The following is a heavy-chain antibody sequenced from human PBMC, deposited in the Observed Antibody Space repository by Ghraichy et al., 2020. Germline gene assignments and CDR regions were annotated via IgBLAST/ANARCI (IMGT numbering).Heavy chain of an antibody. D-gene: IGHD3-9*01. CDR1: GYTFTSSY. J-gene: IGHJ3*02. CDR2: INPSGGST. CDR3: ARDERYFDWLSPSIGAFDI. Sequence: ASVKVSCKASGYTFTSSYMNWVRQAPGQGLEWMGIINPSGGSTSYAQKFQGRVTMTRDTSTSTVYMELSSLRSEDTAVYYCARDERYFDWLSPSIGAFDIWGQGTMVTVAS. V-gene: IGHV1-46*01.